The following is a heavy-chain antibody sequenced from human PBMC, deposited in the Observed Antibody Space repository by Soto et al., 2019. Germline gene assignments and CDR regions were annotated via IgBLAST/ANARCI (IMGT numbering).Heavy chain of an antibody. V-gene: IGHV1-69*13. CDR3: ARGPAAAGTGYYYYYGMDV. CDR1: GGTFSSYA. J-gene: IGHJ6*02. D-gene: IGHD6-13*01. Sequence: ASVKVSCKASGGTFSSYAISWVRQAPGQGLEWMGGIIPIFGTANYAQKFQGRVTITADESTSTAYMELSSLRSEDTAVYYCARGPAAAGTGYYYYYGMDVWGQGTTVTVSS. CDR2: IIPIFGTA.